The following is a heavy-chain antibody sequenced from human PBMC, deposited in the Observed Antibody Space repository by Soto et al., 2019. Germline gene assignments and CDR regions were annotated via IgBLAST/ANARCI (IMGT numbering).Heavy chain of an antibody. CDR3: VQTHGWPGVDF. J-gene: IGHJ4*02. V-gene: IGHV3-53*01. CDR2: IYGGGTT. D-gene: IGHD6-19*01. CDR1: GFAVSSKY. Sequence: EVQLVESGGGLIQPGGSLRLSCAASGFAVSSKYMTWVRQAPGKGLEWVSVIYGGGTTYYADSVKGRFTISRDTSKNTLYLQMNSLRAEDTAGYYFVQTHGWPGVDFWGPGTLVTVSS.